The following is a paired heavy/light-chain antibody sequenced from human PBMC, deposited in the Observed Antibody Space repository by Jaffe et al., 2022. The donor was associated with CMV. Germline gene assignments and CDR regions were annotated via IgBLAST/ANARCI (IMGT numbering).Light chain of an antibody. CDR1: NIATKS. J-gene: IGLJ2*01. Sequence: SYDLTQPPSVSVAPGETARITCGGNNIATKSVNWYQQKPGQAPVVVIYYDRHRPSGIPERFSGSFSAHTATLSISRVEAGDEADYYCQVWDSISDHPVFGGGTKLTVL. CDR3: QVWDSISDHPV. V-gene: IGLV3-21*04. CDR2: YDR.
Heavy chain of an antibody. J-gene: IGHJ5*02. Sequence: QRQLQESGPGLVKPSETLSLTCTVSGGSISSNAYYWAWIRQPPGKGLEWIGHIHSSGNAFYNPSLRSRVTISLDTSNDQMSVHLYSVTAADTGVYYCARQSEYTSGWSRMPPRWFDIWGPGSLVTVAS. CDR2: IHSSGNA. CDR1: GGSISSNAYY. CDR3: ARQSEYTSGWSRMPPRWFDI. V-gene: IGHV4-39*01. D-gene: IGHD6-19*01.